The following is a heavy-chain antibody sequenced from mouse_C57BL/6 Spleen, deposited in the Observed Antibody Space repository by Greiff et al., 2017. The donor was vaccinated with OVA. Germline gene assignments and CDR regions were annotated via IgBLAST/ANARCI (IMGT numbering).Heavy chain of an antibody. Sequence: QVHVKQSGAELARPGASVKLSCKASGYTFTSYGISWVKQRTGQGLEWIGEIYPRSGNTYYNEKFKGKATLTADKSSSTAYMELRSLTSEDSAVYFCAREGDYDGYFDVWGTGTTVTVSS. J-gene: IGHJ1*03. CDR3: AREGDYDGYFDV. CDR2: IYPRSGNT. D-gene: IGHD2-4*01. CDR1: GYTFTSYG. V-gene: IGHV1-81*01.